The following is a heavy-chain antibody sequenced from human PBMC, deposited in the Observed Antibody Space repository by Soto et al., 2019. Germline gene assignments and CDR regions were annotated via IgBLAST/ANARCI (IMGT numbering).Heavy chain of an antibody. V-gene: IGHV4-34*01. CDR2: INHSGSN. CDR1: GGSFSGYY. J-gene: IGHJ5*02. CDR3: ARLRTFVGVIVLWFDL. D-gene: IGHD3-16*02. Sequence: PSETLSLTCAVYGGSFSGYYCSWIRQPPWKGLEWIGEINHSGSNNYNPSLKSRVTISVDKSKNQFSLKLSSVTAADTAVYYCARLRTFVGVIVLWFDLWGQGTLVAVSS.